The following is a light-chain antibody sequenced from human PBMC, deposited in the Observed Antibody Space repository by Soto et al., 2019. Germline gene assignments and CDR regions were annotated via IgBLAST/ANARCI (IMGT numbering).Light chain of an antibody. V-gene: IGLV2-14*01. Sequence: QSVLTQPASVSGSPGQSITISFTGTSSDVGGYDYVSWYQLHPGKAPKLMVFEVSNRPSGVSYRFSGSKSGNTASPTISGLQAEDEADYFCSSYSISTAYLFGTGTKVTVL. J-gene: IGLJ1*01. CDR2: EVS. CDR3: SSYSISTAYL. CDR1: SSDVGGYDY.